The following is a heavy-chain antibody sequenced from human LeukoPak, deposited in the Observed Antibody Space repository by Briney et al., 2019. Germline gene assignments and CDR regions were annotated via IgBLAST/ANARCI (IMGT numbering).Heavy chain of an antibody. V-gene: IGHV3-48*01. CDR2: ISSSSSTI. Sequence: GGSLRLSCAASGFIFSSYSMNWVRQAPGKGLEWVSYISSSSSTIYYADSVKGRFTISRDSAKNSLNLQMNSLRAEDTAVYYCTRVHGGYPFDYWGQGTLVTVSS. D-gene: IGHD2-15*01. CDR1: GFIFSSYS. CDR3: TRVHGGYPFDY. J-gene: IGHJ4*02.